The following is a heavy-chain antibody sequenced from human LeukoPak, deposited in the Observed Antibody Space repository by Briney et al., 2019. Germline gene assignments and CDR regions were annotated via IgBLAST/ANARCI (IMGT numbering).Heavy chain of an antibody. CDR1: GGSFSGYY. V-gene: IGHV4-34*01. D-gene: IGHD3-3*01. CDR2: INHSGST. Sequence: SETLSLTCAVYGGSFSGYYWSWIRQPPGKGLEWIGEINHSGSTNYNPSLKSRVTISVDTSKNQFSLKLSSVTGADTAVYYCARAPYYDFWSGYWYWGQGTLVTVSS. J-gene: IGHJ4*02. CDR3: ARAPYYDFWSGYWY.